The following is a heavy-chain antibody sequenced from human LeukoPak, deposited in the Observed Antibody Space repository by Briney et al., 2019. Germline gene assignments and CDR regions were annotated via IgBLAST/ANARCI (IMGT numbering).Heavy chain of an antibody. J-gene: IGHJ5*02. D-gene: IGHD6-19*01. CDR3: AREQWLEQINWFDP. V-gene: IGHV1-18*01. CDR2: ISAYNGNT. Sequence: RASVKVSCKASGYTFTSYGISWVRQAPGQGLEWMGWISAYNGNTNYAQKLQGRVTMTTDTSTSTAYMELRSLRSDDTAVYYCAREQWLEQINWFDPWGQGTPVTVSS. CDR1: GYTFTSYG.